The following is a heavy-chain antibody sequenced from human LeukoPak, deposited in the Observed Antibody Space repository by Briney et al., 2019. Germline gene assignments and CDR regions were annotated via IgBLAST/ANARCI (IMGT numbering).Heavy chain of an antibody. Sequence: GDSLKISCKGSGYSFANYRIGWVRQMPGKGLEWMGIIYPNASDTRYSPSFRGQVTISADKSIATAYLRWNSLKASDTVMYYCALSSGAYDSAGYFDYWGQGTLVTVSS. CDR3: ALSSGAYDSAGYFDY. J-gene: IGHJ4*02. D-gene: IGHD3-22*01. CDR1: GYSFANYR. CDR2: IYPNASDT. V-gene: IGHV5-51*01.